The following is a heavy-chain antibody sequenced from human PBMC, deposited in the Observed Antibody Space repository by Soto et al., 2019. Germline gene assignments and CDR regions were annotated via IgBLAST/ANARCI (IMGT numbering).Heavy chain of an antibody. CDR1: GGSISSYY. D-gene: IGHD3-16*01. V-gene: IGHV4-59*08. Sequence: SETLSLTCTVSGGSISSYYWSWIRQPPGKGLEWIGYIYYSGSTNYNPSLKSRVTISVDTSKNQFSLKLSSVTAADTAVYYCARQWGKQWDDRGQGTRVTVSS. J-gene: IGHJ4*02. CDR3: ARQWGKQWDD. CDR2: IYYSGST.